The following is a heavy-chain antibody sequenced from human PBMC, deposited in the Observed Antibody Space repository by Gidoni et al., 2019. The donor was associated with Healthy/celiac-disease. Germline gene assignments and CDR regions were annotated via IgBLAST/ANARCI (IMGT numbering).Heavy chain of an antibody. J-gene: IGHJ5*02. Sequence: QLQLQESGSGLVKPSQTLSLTCAVSGGSISSGGSSWSWIRQPPGKGLEWIGYIYHSGSTSYNPSLKSRVTISVDRSKNQFSLKLSSVTAADTAVYYCARVVWEQWLPPSAGVNWFDPWGQGTLVTVSS. V-gene: IGHV4-30-2*01. CDR1: GGSISSGGSS. CDR3: ARVVWEQWLPPSAGVNWFDP. D-gene: IGHD6-19*01. CDR2: IYHSGST.